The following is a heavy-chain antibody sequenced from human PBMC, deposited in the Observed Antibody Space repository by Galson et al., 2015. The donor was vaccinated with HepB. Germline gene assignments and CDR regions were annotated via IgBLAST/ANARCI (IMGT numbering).Heavy chain of an antibody. J-gene: IGHJ4*02. CDR3: VKDVLDGYNFDY. D-gene: IGHD5-24*01. CDR2: ISYDGSEK. CDR1: GFTFRTYG. Sequence: SLRLSCAASGFTFRTYGMHWVRQAPGKGLEWVAVISYDGSEKYYAGSVKGRFSISRDNSKNTLYLQMNSLRAEDTAVYYCVKDVLDGYNFDYWGQGTLVTVSS. V-gene: IGHV3-30*18.